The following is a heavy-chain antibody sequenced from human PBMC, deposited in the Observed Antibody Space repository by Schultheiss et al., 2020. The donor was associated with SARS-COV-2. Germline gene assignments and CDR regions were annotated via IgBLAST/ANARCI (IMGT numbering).Heavy chain of an antibody. D-gene: IGHD6-6*01. J-gene: IGHJ5*02. Sequence: GESLKISCKGSGYTFNTYWIGWVRQMPGKGLEWMGIIYPGDSDTRYSPSFQGQVTISADKSISTAYLHWSSLKASDTAMYYCARWSSSSPYFFGHWGQGTLVTVSS. V-gene: IGHV5-51*01. CDR1: GYTFNTYW. CDR3: ARWSSSSPYFFGH. CDR2: IYPGDSDT.